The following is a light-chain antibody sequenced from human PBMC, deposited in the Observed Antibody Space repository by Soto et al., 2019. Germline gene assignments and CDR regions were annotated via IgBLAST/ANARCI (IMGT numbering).Light chain of an antibody. J-gene: IGKJ4*01. V-gene: IGKV3-20*01. CDR2: GVS. CDR1: QSVRSDY. Sequence: EIVLTQSPATLSLSPGDRATLSCRASQSVRSDYFAWYQQKPGQPPRVILFGVSTRATAIPDRFSGSGSGTDFTLTISRLEPDDFGLYYCHQYGNSPLTLGGGTKVE. CDR3: HQYGNSPLT.